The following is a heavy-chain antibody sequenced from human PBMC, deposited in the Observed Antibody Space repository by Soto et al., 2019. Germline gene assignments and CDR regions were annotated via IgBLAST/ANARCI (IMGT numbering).Heavy chain of an antibody. CDR2: INSDGSST. J-gene: IGHJ5*02. V-gene: IGHV3-74*01. D-gene: IGHD6-13*01. CDR3: ARTPPLYSSSWSSPNWFDP. CDR1: GFTFSSYW. Sequence: GGSLRLSCAASGFTFSSYWMHWVRQAPGKGLVWVSRINSDGSSTSYADSVKGRFTISRDNAKNTLYLQMNSLRAEDTAVYYCARTPPLYSSSWSSPNWFDPWGQGTLVTVSS.